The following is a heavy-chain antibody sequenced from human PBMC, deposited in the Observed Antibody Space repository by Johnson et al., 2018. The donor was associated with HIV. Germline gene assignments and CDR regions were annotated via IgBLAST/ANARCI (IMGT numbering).Heavy chain of an antibody. J-gene: IGHJ3*02. CDR1: GFTFTSYA. D-gene: IGHD1-26*01. V-gene: IGHV3-30*04. CDR2: VSYDGSNI. CDR3: ATFGGGSFHAFDI. Sequence: QMLLVESGGGLVQPGRSLRLSCAASGFTFTSYAMHWIRQAPGKGLEWVALVSYDGSNIHYADSVKGRFTISRDSSKNMLYLQMNSLRAEDTAVYYCATFGGGSFHAFDIWGQGTMVTVSS.